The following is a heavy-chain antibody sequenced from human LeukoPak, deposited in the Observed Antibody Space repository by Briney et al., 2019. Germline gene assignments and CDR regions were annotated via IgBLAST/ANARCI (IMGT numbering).Heavy chain of an antibody. D-gene: IGHD6-6*01. CDR3: AREKVIAAAWFDP. V-gene: IGHV3-21*01. J-gene: IGHJ5*02. CDR2: ISSSSNYI. Sequence: GGSLRLSCAASGFTFSSYSMNWVRQAPGKGLEWVSSISSSSNYIYYADSVKGRFTISRDNAKNSLYLQMNSLRAEDTAVYYCAREKVIAAAWFDPWGQGTLVTVSS. CDR1: GFTFSSYS.